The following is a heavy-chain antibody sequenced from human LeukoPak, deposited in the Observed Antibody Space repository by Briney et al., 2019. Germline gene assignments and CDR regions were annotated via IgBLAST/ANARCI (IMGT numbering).Heavy chain of an antibody. Sequence: PSETLSLTCTVSGGSISSSSYYWGWIRQPPGKGLEWIGSIYYSGSTYYNPSLKSRVTISVDTSKNQFSLKLSSVTAADTAVYYCARRSRGSYYGIFDYWGQGTLVTVSS. CDR1: GGSISSSSYY. CDR2: IYYSGST. CDR3: ARRSRGSYYGIFDY. V-gene: IGHV4-39*07. J-gene: IGHJ4*02. D-gene: IGHD1-26*01.